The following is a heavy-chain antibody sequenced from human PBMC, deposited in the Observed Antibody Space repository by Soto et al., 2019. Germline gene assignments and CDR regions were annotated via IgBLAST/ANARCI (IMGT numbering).Heavy chain of an antibody. CDR1: GGTFSSYA. CDR2: IIPIFGTA. CDR3: ARDFVDIVVVPAAMRYYYGMDV. V-gene: IGHV1-69*13. D-gene: IGHD2-2*03. J-gene: IGHJ6*02. Sequence: ASVKVSCKASGGTFSSYAISWVRQAPGQALEWMGGIIPIFGTANYAQKFQGRVTITADESTSTAYMELSSLRSEDTAVYYCARDFVDIVVVPAAMRYYYGMDVRGQGTTVTVSS.